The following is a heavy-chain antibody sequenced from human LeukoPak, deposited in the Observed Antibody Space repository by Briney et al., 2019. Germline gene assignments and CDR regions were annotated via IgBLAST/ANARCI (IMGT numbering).Heavy chain of an antibody. D-gene: IGHD2-8*01. J-gene: IGHJ4*02. Sequence: ASVKVSCKVSGYTLTELSMHWVRQAPGKGLEWMGGFDPEDGETTYAQKFQGRVTMTEDTSTDTAYMELSSLRSEDTAVYYCATAGCTNGVCYYFDYLGQGTLVTVSS. CDR1: GYTLTELS. CDR2: FDPEDGET. V-gene: IGHV1-24*01. CDR3: ATAGCTNGVCYYFDY.